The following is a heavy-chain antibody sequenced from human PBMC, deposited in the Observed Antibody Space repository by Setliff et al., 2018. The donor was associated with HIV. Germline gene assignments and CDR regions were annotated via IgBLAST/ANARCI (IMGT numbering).Heavy chain of an antibody. J-gene: IGHJ6*02. CDR2: INAGNGNT. V-gene: IGHV1-3*01. CDR3: ARAEIWPQGPYYYGMDV. CDR1: GYTFTSYA. Sequence: ASVKVSCKASGYTFTSYAMHWVRQAPGQRLEWMGWINAGNGNTKYSQKFQGRVTVTRDTSASTAYMELSSLRSEDTAVYYCARAEIWPQGPYYYGMDVWGQGTTVTVSS. D-gene: IGHD3-16*01.